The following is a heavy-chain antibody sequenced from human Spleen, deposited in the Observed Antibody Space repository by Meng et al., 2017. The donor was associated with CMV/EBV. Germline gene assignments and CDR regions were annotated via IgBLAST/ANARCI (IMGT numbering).Heavy chain of an antibody. CDR2: IYYSGST. CDR3: ARAASSGWYWYYYGMDV. CDR1: GGSISSYY. V-gene: IGHV4-59*01. D-gene: IGHD6-19*01. J-gene: IGHJ6*02. Sequence: SETLSLTCTVSGGSISSYYWSWIRQPPGKGLEWIGYIYYSGSTNYNPSLKSRVTISVDTSKNQFSLKLSSVTAADTAVYYCARAASSGWYWYYYGMDVRGQGTTVTVSS.